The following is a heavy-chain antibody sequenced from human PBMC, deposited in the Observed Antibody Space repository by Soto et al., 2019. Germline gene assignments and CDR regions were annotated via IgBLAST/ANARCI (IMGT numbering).Heavy chain of an antibody. J-gene: IGHJ4*02. CDR2: ITGSGDYT. CDR3: AKDLSPYVAAAGTFDY. D-gene: IGHD6-13*01. CDR1: GFTFSNYA. Sequence: QAGGSLRLSCAASGFTFSNYAMSWVRQAPGKGLEWVSSITGSGDYTYYADSVKGRFTISRDNSKNTLYLQMNSLRAEDTAVYYCAKDLSPYVAAAGTFDYWGQGTLVTVSS. V-gene: IGHV3-23*01.